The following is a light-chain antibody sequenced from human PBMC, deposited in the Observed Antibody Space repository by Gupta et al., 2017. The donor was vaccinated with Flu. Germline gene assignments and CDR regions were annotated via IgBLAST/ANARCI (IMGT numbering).Light chain of an antibody. J-gene: IGLJ2*01. CDR3: SSDTSSSTLV. CDR2: AVS. Sequence: ALTQPASVSRSPGHSITISCTGTSSDVGGYNYVSWYQQHPGKAPKLMIYAVSNRPSGVSNRFSGSKSGNTASLTISGRQAEDEADYYCSSDTSSSTLVFGGGTKLTVL. V-gene: IGLV2-14*01. CDR1: SSDVGGYNY.